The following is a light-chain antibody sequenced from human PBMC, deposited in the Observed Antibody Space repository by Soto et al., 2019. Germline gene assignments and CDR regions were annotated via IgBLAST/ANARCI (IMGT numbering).Light chain of an antibody. CDR3: QQSYSNPTWT. V-gene: IGKV1-39*01. CDR1: QSISTY. J-gene: IGKJ1*01. Sequence: SPSSLSASVGDRITITCRANQSISTYLNWYQQKPGEAPTLLVYDSSTLQSGVPSRFSGSGFGAEFTLTVSSLQPEDFATYYCQQSYSNPTWTFGQGTKV. CDR2: DSS.